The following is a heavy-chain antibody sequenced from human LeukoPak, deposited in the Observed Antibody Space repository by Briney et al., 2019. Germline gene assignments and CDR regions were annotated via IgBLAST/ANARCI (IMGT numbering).Heavy chain of an antibody. D-gene: IGHD5-18*01. CDR1: GFTFSSYA. CDR3: AGRPTGYSSGYIH. J-gene: IGHJ4*02. CDR2: ISGSGGST. V-gene: IGHV3-23*01. Sequence: QPGGSLRLSCAASGFTFSSYAMSWVRQAPGKGLEWVSAISGSGGSTYYADSVKGRFTISRDNSKNTLYLQMNNLRVEDTAVYYCAGRPTGYSSGYIHWGQGTLVTVSS.